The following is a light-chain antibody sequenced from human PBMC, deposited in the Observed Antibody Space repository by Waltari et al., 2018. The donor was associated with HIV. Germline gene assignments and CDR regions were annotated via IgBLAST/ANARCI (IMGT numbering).Light chain of an antibody. V-gene: IGKV1-12*01. Sequence: DIQMTQSPSSVSASVGDKVTISCNATQANSHYLAWYQPKPGTAPHLLIYDASRLQGGVPSRFTGTGSGTDFTLPIINLQPEDFAVYYCQQASSFPHTFGGGTRV. CDR1: QANSHY. CDR2: DAS. CDR3: QQASSFPHT. J-gene: IGKJ4*01.